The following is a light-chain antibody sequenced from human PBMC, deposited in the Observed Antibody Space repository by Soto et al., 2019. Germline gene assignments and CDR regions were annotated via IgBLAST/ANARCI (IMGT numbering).Light chain of an antibody. Sequence: EIMMTQSPATLSVSPGERATLSCRASQSVSSDLAWYQQKPGQAPRLLIYGASTRATGIPARFSGSGSETEFTLTISSLQAEDFAVYYCQQYNDWPPPHTFGQGTKLEIK. V-gene: IGKV3-15*01. CDR2: GAS. CDR1: QSVSSD. J-gene: IGKJ2*01. CDR3: QQYNDWPPPHT.